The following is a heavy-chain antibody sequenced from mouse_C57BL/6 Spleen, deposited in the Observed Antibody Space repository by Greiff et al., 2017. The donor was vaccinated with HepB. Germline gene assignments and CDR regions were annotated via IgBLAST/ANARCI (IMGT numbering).Heavy chain of an antibody. D-gene: IGHD2-2*01. V-gene: IGHV1-64*01. CDR1: GYTFTSYW. CDR2: IRPNSGST. CDR3: ARHGVTTGRSFDY. J-gene: IGHJ2*01. Sequence: QVQLQQPGAELVKPGASVKLSCKASGYTFTSYWMHWVKQRPGQGLEWIGMIRPNSGSTNYNEKFKSKATLTVDKSSSTAYMQLSSLTSEDSAVYDCARHGVTTGRSFDYWGQGTTLTVSS.